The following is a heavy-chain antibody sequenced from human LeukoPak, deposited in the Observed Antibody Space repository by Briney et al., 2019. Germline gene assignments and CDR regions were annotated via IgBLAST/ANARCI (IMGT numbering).Heavy chain of an antibody. CDR3: ARGPYDFWSGYYTHPSGY. V-gene: IGHV1-3*01. CDR2: INAGNGNT. J-gene: IGHJ4*02. CDR1: GYTFTTYA. Sequence: GASVKVSCKASGYTFTTYAMHWVRQAPGQRLEWMGWINAGNGNTKYSQKFQGRVTITRNTSASTAYMELSSLRSEDTAVYYCARGPYDFWSGYYTHPSGYWGQGTLVTVSS. D-gene: IGHD3-3*01.